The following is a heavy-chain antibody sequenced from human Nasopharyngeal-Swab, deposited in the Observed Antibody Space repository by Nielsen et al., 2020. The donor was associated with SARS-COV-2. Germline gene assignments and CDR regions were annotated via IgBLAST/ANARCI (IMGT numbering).Heavy chain of an antibody. Sequence: LKISCTASGFTFSSYAMDWVRQAQGKGLEWVSGISGSGGRTYYADSVKGRFTISRHNSKNTLYLQMNSLRAEDTAVYYCARAHRTKAFDVWGQGTMVTVSS. CDR1: GFTFSSYA. CDR2: ISGSGGRT. J-gene: IGHJ3*01. V-gene: IGHV3-23*01. CDR3: ARAHRTKAFDV.